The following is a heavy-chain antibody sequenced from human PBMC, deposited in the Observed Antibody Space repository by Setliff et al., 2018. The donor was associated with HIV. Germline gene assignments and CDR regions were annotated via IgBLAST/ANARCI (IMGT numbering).Heavy chain of an antibody. J-gene: IGHJ4*02. D-gene: IGHD1-1*01. V-gene: IGHV4-39*07. CDR1: GGSIKSSSYY. Sequence: SETLSLPCTVSGGSIKSSSYYWGWIRQPPGKGLEWIGSIYYSGNTYYNPSLKSRVTILEDTSRNQISLKLHAVTAADTAVYYCARDLLGTSSLVDYWGQGTLVTVSS. CDR2: IYYSGNT. CDR3: ARDLLGTSSLVDY.